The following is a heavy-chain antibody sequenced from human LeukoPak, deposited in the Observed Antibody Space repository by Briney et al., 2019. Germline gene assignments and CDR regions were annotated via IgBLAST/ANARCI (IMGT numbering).Heavy chain of an antibody. CDR3: ARRRDYGSGSYRY. CDR2: IYYSGST. V-gene: IGHV4-59*01. Sequence: SETLSLTCTVSGGSISSYYWSWIRQPPGKGLEWIGYIYYSGSTNYNPSLKSRVTISVDTSKNQFSLKLSSVTAADTAVYYCARRRDYGSGSYRYWGQGTLVTASS. J-gene: IGHJ4*02. D-gene: IGHD3-10*01. CDR1: GGSISSYY.